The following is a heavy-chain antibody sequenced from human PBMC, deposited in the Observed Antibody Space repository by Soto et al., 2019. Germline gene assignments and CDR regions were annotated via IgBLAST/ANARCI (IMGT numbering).Heavy chain of an antibody. CDR1: GGSISSSSYY. CDR2: IYYSGST. D-gene: IGHD3-9*01. V-gene: IGHV4-39*01. J-gene: IGHJ4*02. CDR3: ARRGDILAEY. Sequence: PSETLSLTCTVSGGSISSSSYYWGWIRQPPGKGLEWIGSIYYSGSTYYNPSLKSRVTISVDTSKNQFSLKLSSVTAADTAVYYCARRGDILAEYWGQGTLVTVSS.